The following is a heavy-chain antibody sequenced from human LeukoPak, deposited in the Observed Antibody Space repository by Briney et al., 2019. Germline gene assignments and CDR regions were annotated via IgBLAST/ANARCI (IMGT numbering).Heavy chain of an antibody. CDR1: GFTFINYG. D-gene: IGHD6-13*01. CDR3: AKFLSSSFSSWFDP. J-gene: IGHJ5*02. CDR2: ISGSGGAT. Sequence: GGSLRLSCAASGFTFINYGMSWVRQAPGEGLEWVSVISGSGGATYDADSVKGRFTISRDNSKNTLYLQMNSLRAEDTAVYYCAKFLSSSFSSWFDPWGQGTLVTVSS. V-gene: IGHV3-23*01.